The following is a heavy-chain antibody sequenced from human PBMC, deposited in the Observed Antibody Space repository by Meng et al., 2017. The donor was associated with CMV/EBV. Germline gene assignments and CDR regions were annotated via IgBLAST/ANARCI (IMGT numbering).Heavy chain of an antibody. D-gene: IGHD6-19*01. CDR1: EFTVNSKF. V-gene: IGHV3-66*01. Sequence: EVQLVESGGGLVQPGGSLRLFCAASEFTVNSKFMSWIRQTPGKGLEWLSVIYSDGSTYYADSVKGRFIISRDNSRNTVYLQMNSLRVEDTGVYYCSTIEVYSSGWTPFRYWGQGTLVTVSS. J-gene: IGHJ4*02. CDR2: IYSDGST. CDR3: STIEVYSSGWTPFRY.